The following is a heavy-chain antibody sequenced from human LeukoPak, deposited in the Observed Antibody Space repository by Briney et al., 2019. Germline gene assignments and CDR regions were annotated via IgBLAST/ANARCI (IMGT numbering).Heavy chain of an antibody. CDR1: GFTFSSYS. CDR2: ISSSSSTI. V-gene: IGHV3-48*02. Sequence: PGGSLRLSCAASGFTFSSYSMNWVRQATGKRLEWVSYISSSSSTIYYAVSVKGRFTISRDNAKNSLYLQMNSLRDEDTAVYYCARIDSSSWYGDLAYWGQGTLVTVSS. CDR3: ARIDSSSWYGDLAY. D-gene: IGHD6-13*01. J-gene: IGHJ4*02.